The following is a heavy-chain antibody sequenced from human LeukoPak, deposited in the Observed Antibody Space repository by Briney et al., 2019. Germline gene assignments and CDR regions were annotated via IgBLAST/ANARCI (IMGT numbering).Heavy chain of an antibody. CDR1: GFTFSNAW. CDR2: IKSKTDGGTT. V-gene: IGHV3-15*01. D-gene: IGHD3-10*01. Sequence: PGGSLRLSCAASGFTFSNAWMSWVRQAPGKGLEWVGRIKSKTDGGTTDYAAPVKGRFTISRDDSKNTLYLQMNSLKTEDTAVYYCTTDTSLLWFGESDYWGQGTLVTVSS. CDR3: TTDTSLLWFGESDY. J-gene: IGHJ4*02.